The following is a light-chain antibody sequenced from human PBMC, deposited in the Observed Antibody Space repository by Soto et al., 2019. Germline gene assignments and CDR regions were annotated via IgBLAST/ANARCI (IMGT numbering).Light chain of an antibody. V-gene: IGLV2-14*01. CDR1: SSDVGGYDY. J-gene: IGLJ1*01. CDR3: SSYTTSTTLL. CDR2: EVS. Sequence: QSALTQPASVSGSPGQSITISCTGTSSDVGGYDYVSWYQQHPDKAPKLMIYEVSNRPSGVSNRFSGSKSGNTASLTISGLQAEDEADYYCSSYTTSTTLLFGTGTKVTVL.